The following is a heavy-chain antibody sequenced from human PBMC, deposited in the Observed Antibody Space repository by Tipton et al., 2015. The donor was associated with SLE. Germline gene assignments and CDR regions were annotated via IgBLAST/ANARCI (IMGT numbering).Heavy chain of an antibody. Sequence: TLSLTCTVSGGSISSGGYYWTWIRQHPGTGLEWIGYIYRSGATYYNPSLRGRVSISLDTSENQFSLMLSSVTAADTAMYYCAVQSSGGARADLWGQGTLGTVSS. CDR2: IYRSGAT. CDR1: GGSISSGGYY. CDR3: AVQSSGGARADL. J-gene: IGHJ4*02. V-gene: IGHV4-31*03. D-gene: IGHD3-3*01.